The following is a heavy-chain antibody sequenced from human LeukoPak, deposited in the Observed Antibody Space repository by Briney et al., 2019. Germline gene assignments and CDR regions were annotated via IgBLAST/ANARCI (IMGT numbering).Heavy chain of an antibody. Sequence: GGSLRLSCAASGFTFSSYSMNWVRQAPGKGLEWVSSITSSSSYIYYADSVKGRFTISRDNAKNSLYLQMNSVRAEDTAVYYCVRDSGSSYGYYFLHWGQGTLATVSS. CDR1: GFTFSSYS. CDR2: ITSSSSYI. CDR3: VRDSGSSYGYYFLH. J-gene: IGHJ1*01. V-gene: IGHV3-21*01. D-gene: IGHD1-26*01.